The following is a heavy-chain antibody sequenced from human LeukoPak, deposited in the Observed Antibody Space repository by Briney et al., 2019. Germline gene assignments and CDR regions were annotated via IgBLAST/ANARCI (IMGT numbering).Heavy chain of an antibody. V-gene: IGHV4-4*07. Sequence: PSETLSLTCTVSGGSISSYYWSWIRQPAGKGLEWIGRIYTSGSTNYNPSLKSRVTMSVDTSKNQFSLKLSSVTAADTAVYYCARDSGGSYYYYYYYYMDVWGKGTTVTVSS. D-gene: IGHD1-26*01. J-gene: IGHJ6*03. CDR3: ARDSGGSYYYYYYYYMDV. CDR2: IYTSGST. CDR1: GGSISSYY.